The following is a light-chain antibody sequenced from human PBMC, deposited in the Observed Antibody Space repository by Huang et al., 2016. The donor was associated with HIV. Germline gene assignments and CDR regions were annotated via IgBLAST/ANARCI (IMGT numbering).Light chain of an antibody. Sequence: EIVLAQSPGTLSLSPGERATLSCRASQSVSSNYLAWYQQKFGQAPRLLIYGASRRATGIPDRFSCSGSGTDFTLTISRLEPEDFAVYYCQQYEKSPETFGQGTKVEIK. CDR2: GAS. V-gene: IGKV3-20*01. CDR3: QQYEKSPET. J-gene: IGKJ1*01. CDR1: QSVSSNY.